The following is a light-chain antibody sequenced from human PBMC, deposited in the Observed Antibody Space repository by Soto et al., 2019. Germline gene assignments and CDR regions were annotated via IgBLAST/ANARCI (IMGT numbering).Light chain of an antibody. CDR1: QTVSSVH. J-gene: IGKJ1*01. CDR2: GAS. Sequence: ELVLTQTPGTLSLSPGERSTLSCRASQTVSSVHLAWYQQKHGQAPRXXFYGASRRATGIPDRFSGSGSGTDLTLTISRLEPEDFEVYYCQQYDNSLWTFGQGTKGDIK. V-gene: IGKV3-20*01. CDR3: QQYDNSLWT.